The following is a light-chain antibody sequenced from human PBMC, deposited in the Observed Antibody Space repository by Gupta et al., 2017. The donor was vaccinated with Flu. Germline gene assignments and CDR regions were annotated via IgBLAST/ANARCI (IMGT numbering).Light chain of an antibody. J-gene: IGLJ3*02. V-gene: IGLV2-11*01. CDR3: CSYAGSYCVM. CDR2: DVS. CDR1: SSDVGGYNY. Sequence: QSALTPPRPLSRSPGQSLTISCTGTSSDVGGYNYVSWYQQHPGKAPKLMIYDVSKRPSGVPDRFSGSKSGNTASLTISGLQAEDEADYYCCSYAGSYCVMFGGGTKVTVL.